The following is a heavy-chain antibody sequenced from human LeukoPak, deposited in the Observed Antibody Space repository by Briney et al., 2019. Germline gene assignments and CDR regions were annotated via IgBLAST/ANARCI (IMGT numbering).Heavy chain of an antibody. D-gene: IGHD4-23*01. V-gene: IGHV3-48*02. CDR2: ISSTSSTI. CDR1: VFTFSSYS. CDR3: ARDLYPKVLTPRNFDY. Sequence: GGSLRLSCAASVFTFSSYSMKWVRQTPGKGLEWISYISSTSSTIYFADSVKGRFTISRDNAKNSLYLQMNSLRDEDTAVYFCARDLYPKVLTPRNFDYWGQGTLVTVSS. J-gene: IGHJ4*02.